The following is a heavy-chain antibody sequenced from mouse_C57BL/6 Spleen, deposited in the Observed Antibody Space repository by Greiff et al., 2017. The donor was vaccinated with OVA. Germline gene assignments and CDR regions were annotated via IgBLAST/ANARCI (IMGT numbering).Heavy chain of an antibody. CDR2: IYPGSGST. J-gene: IGHJ3*01. V-gene: IGHV1-55*01. CDR1: GYTFTSYW. D-gene: IGHD2-5*01. Sequence: QVQLQQPGAELVKPGASVKMSCKASGYTFTSYWITWVKQRPGQGLEWIGVIYPGSGSTNYNEKFKSKATLTVDTSSSTAYMQLSSLTSEDSAVYYCARSGSNYGGFAYWGQGTLVTVSA. CDR3: ARSGSNYGGFAY.